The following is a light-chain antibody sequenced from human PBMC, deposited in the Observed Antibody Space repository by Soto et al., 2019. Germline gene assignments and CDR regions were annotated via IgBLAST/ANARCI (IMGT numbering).Light chain of an antibody. Sequence: DIQMTPPPSSLSASVGDRVTITCRASQSITSYLNWYQQKPGKAPKLLIYAASSLQSGVPSRFSSSGSGTDFTLTISSLQPEDFATYYCQQSYSTPITFGPGTKVDIK. CDR2: AAS. J-gene: IGKJ3*01. CDR3: QQSYSTPIT. V-gene: IGKV1-39*01. CDR1: QSITSY.